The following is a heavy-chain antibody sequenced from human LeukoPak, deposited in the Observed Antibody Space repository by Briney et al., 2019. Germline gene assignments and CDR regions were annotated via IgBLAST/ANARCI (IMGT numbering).Heavy chain of an antibody. V-gene: IGHV1-69*05. Sequence: PWASVKVSCKASGGTFSSYAISWVRQAPGQGLEWMGGIIPIFGTANYAQKFQGRVTMTTDTSTSTAYMELRSLRSEDTAVYYCARGLLGWELYYYYMDVWGKGTTVTVSS. CDR1: GGTFSSYA. D-gene: IGHD1-26*01. CDR2: IIPIFGTA. J-gene: IGHJ6*03. CDR3: ARGLLGWELYYYYMDV.